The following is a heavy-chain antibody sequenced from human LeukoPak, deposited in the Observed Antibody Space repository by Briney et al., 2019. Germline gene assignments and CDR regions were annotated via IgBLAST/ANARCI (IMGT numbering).Heavy chain of an antibody. Sequence: KTSETLSLTCTVSGGSISSGGYYWSWIRQHPGKGLEWIGYIYYSGSTYYNPSLKSRVTISVDTSKNQFSLKLSSVTAADTAVYYCARAQYYDSSGYHGDLDYWGQGTLVTVSS. CDR1: GGSISSGGYY. CDR2: IYYSGST. J-gene: IGHJ4*02. CDR3: ARAQYYDSSGYHGDLDY. V-gene: IGHV4-31*03. D-gene: IGHD3-22*01.